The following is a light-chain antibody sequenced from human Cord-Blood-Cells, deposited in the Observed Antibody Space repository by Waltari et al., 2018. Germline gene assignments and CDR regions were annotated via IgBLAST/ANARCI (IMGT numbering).Light chain of an antibody. Sequence: QSALTQPASVSGSPGQSITISCTGTSSDVGGYNHVSWYQQHPAKAPKPMIYDVSKRPSGVSNRFSGSKSGNTASLTISGLQAEDEADYYCSSYTSSSTRVFGGGTKLTVL. CDR1: SSDVGGYNH. V-gene: IGLV2-14*01. J-gene: IGLJ3*02. CDR3: SSYTSSSTRV. CDR2: DVS.